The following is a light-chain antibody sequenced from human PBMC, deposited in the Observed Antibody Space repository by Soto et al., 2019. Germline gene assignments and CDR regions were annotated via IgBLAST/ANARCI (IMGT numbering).Light chain of an antibody. CDR1: QGVTTAY. CDR2: GAS. Sequence: EVVLTQSPCTLSLSPGERATLSCRASQGVTTAYLAWYQHKPGQAPRLLIYGASNRATGIPDRFSGSGSGTDFNLTISRLEPQDFAVYSCQQYGASPLFTFCPGTKVDLK. V-gene: IGKV3-20*01. CDR3: QQYGASPLFT. J-gene: IGKJ3*01.